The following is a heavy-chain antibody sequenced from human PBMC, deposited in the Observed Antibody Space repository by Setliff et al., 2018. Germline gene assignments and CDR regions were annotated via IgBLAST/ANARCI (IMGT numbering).Heavy chain of an antibody. CDR1: GYSISSGYY. CDR2: IKQDGSEK. J-gene: IGHJ4*02. CDR3: VREGGNYFPLDY. V-gene: IGHV3-7*01. D-gene: IGHD1-26*01. Sequence: PSETLSLTCAVSGYSISSGYYWGWIRQPPGKGLEWVANIKQDGSEKYYVDSVKGRFTISRDNAKNMLYLQMNSLRAEDTAVYYCVREGGNYFPLDYWGLGTLVTVSS.